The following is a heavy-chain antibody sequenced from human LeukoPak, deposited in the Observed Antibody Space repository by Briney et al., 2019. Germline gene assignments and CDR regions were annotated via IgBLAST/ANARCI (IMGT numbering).Heavy chain of an antibody. Sequence: GGSLRLSCVASGFSISNYWMGWARQAPGKGLEWVANVMKDGIDKYYVTSVRSRFSVSRDNGKNSLSLQMNSLTVDDTARYYCVRDLSSGWAYWGQGTVVTVSS. CDR1: GFSISNYW. D-gene: IGHD3-22*01. J-gene: IGHJ4*01. V-gene: IGHV3-7*01. CDR3: VRDLSSGWAY. CDR2: VMKDGIDK.